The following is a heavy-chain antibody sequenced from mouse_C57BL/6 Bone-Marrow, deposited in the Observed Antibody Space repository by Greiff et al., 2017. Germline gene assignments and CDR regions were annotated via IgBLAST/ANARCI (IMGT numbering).Heavy chain of an antibody. CDR1: GFNIKDDY. J-gene: IGHJ1*03. CDR2: IDPENGDT. V-gene: IGHV14-4*01. CDR3: TTSHWYFDV. Sequence: EVQLQQSGAELVRPGASDKLSCTASGFNIKDDYMHWVKQRPEQGLEWIGWIDPENGDTEYASKFQGKATITADTSSNTAYLQLSSLTSEDTAVYYCTTSHWYFDVWGTGTTVTVSS.